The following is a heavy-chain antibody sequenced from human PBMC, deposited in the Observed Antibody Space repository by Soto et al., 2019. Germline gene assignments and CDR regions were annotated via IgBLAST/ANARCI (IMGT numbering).Heavy chain of an antibody. CDR1: GFPFSSYA. CDR2: ISGSGGST. D-gene: IGHD1-7*01. CDR3: ANHQLELPHLFDY. J-gene: IGHJ4*02. Sequence: PGGSLRLSCAASGFPFSSYAMSWVRQAPGKGLEWVSAISGSGGSTYYADSVKGRFTISRDNSKNTLYLQMNSLRAEDTAVYYCANHQLELPHLFDYRGQGTLVTVSS. V-gene: IGHV3-23*01.